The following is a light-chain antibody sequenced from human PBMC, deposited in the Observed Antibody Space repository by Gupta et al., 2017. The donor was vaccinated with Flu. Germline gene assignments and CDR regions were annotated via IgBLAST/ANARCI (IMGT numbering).Light chain of an antibody. CDR1: TANIGRSP. CDR3: ATWDDSLSAWV. Sequence: QSHLTQAPSTSGTPGQRVTISCSVSTANIGRSPVYWYQQFPGTAPKVLIYRGDQRPSGVPDRFSGSRSGTSASLAISGLRSEDEADYYCATWDDSLSAWVFGGGTKLTVL. J-gene: IGLJ3*02. V-gene: IGLV1-47*01. CDR2: RGD.